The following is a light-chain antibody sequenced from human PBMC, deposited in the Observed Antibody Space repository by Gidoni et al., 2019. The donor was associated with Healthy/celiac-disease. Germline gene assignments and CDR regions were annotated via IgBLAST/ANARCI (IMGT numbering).Light chain of an antibody. CDR1: SSDVGGYNY. Sequence: QSARTQPASVSGSPGQSIPISCTGTSSDVGGYNYVSWYQQHPGKAPKLMIYDVSNRPSGVSNRFSGSKSGNTASLTISGLQAEDEADYYCSSYTSSSTSYVVFGGGTKLTVL. CDR2: DVS. CDR3: SSYTSSSTSYVV. V-gene: IGLV2-14*01. J-gene: IGLJ2*01.